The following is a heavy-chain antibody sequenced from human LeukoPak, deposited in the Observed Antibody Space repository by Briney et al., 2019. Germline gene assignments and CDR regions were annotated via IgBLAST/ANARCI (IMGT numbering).Heavy chain of an antibody. D-gene: IGHD6-19*01. CDR3: ARSVAVAGTYNWFDP. CDR2: INHSGST. Sequence: SETLSLTCAVSGGSFSGYYWSWIRQPPGKGLEWIGEINHSGSTNYNPSLKSRGTISVDTSKNQFSLKLSSVTAADTAVYYCARSVAVAGTYNWFDPWGQGTLVTVSS. J-gene: IGHJ5*02. V-gene: IGHV4-34*01. CDR1: GGSFSGYY.